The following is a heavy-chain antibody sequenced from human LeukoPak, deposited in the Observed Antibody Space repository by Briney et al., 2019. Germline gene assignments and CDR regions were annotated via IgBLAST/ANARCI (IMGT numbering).Heavy chain of an antibody. Sequence: ASAKVSCKASGYTFTGYYMHWVRQAPGQGLEWMGWINPNSGGTNYAQKFQGRVTMTRDTSISTAYMELSRLRSDDTAVYYCARGYPTTSMGNFDYWGQGTLVTVSS. CDR2: INPNSGGT. J-gene: IGHJ4*02. D-gene: IGHD2-2*01. CDR1: GYTFTGYY. CDR3: ARGYPTTSMGNFDY. V-gene: IGHV1-2*02.